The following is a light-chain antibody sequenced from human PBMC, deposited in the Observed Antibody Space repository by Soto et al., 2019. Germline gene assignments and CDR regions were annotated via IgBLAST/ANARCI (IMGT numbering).Light chain of an antibody. V-gene: IGKV3-15*01. CDR2: GIS. CDR3: QQYTNWPIT. CDR1: QTVGKN. Sequence: EVVMTQSPATLSVSPGERATLSCRARQTVGKNYLAWYQQKPGQAPRLLFYGISARGTGIPARFSGSGSGTEFTLTINSLQSEDFAFYYCQQYTNWPITFGQGTRLEIK. J-gene: IGKJ5*01.